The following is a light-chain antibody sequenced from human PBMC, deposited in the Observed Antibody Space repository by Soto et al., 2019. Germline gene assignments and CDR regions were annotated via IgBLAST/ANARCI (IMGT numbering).Light chain of an antibody. CDR1: SSDVGGYNY. Sequence: QSVLTQPPSASGSPGQSGTISCTGTSSDVGGYNYVSWYQQHPGKAPKLMIYEVSKRPSGVPDRFSGSKSGNTASLTVSGLHAEYEADYYCNSYAGSNNLVFGGRTKVTVL. J-gene: IGLJ2*01. V-gene: IGLV2-8*01. CDR3: NSYAGSNNLV. CDR2: EVS.